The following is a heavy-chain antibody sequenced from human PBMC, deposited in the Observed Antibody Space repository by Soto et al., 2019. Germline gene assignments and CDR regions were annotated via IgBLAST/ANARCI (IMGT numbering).Heavy chain of an antibody. V-gene: IGHV3-23*01. CDR3: AKDYGNWGEVRILEY. Sequence: EVQLLESGGGLVQPGGSLRLSCAASGFTFSSYAMAWFRQATGKGLEWVSAVSGSGSYTYYAGSVKGRFTVSRDNSKNTLYLQMNSLRAEDTAVYYCAKDYGNWGEVRILEYWGQGTLVTVPS. CDR1: GFTFSSYA. CDR2: VSGSGSYT. D-gene: IGHD3-10*01. J-gene: IGHJ4*02.